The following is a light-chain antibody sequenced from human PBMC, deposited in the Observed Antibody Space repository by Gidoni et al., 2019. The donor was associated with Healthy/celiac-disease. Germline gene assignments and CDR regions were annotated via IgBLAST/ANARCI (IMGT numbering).Light chain of an antibody. CDR3: STWGGSLNGRG. V-gene: IGLV1-44*01. Sequence: QSVLTQPPSASGTPGQRVTISCSGSSSNIGSNTVNWYQQPPGTAPKLLIYSNNQRPSGVPGRFSGSKSGTSASLANSGLQSEGGAYYYCSTWGGSLNGRGFGTGAKGTVL. CDR1: SSNIGSNT. CDR2: SNN. J-gene: IGLJ1*01.